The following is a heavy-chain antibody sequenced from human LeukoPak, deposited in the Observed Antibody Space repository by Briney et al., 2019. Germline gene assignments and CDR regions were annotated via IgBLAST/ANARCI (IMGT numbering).Heavy chain of an antibody. CDR1: GFTFSTYA. D-gene: IGHD6-19*01. V-gene: IGHV3-23*01. CDR3: AKDTGRGWCYFDY. Sequence: GGSLRLSCAASGFTFSTYAMSWVRQAPGKGLEWVSTFTGGEGITHYADSVKGRFTTSRDNSKNTLYLQMNSLRVEDTAVYYCAKDTGRGWCYFDYWGQGTLVTVSS. CDR2: FTGGEGIT. J-gene: IGHJ4*02.